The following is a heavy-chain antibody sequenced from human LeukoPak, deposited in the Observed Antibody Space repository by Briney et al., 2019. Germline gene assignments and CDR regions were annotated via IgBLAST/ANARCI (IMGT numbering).Heavy chain of an antibody. CDR1: GYTFTGYY. D-gene: IGHD3-10*01. Sequence: GASVKVSCKASGYTFTGYYMHWVRQAPGQGLEWMGWINPNSGGTNYVQKFQGRVTMTRDTSISTAYMELSRLRSDDTAMYYCARAESGTYMGWFDPWGQGTLVTVSS. J-gene: IGHJ5*02. CDR3: ARAESGTYMGWFDP. CDR2: INPNSGGT. V-gene: IGHV1-2*02.